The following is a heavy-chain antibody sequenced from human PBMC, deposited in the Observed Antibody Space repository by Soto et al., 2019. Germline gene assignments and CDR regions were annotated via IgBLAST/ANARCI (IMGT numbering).Heavy chain of an antibody. Sequence: QVQLVQSGAEVKKPGSSVKVSCKASGGTFSSYAISWVRQAPGQGLEWMGGIIPIFGTANYAQKFQGRVTITADESTSTAYMELSSLRSEDTAGYYCARVLDIVVVPAAIYYYYGMDVWGQGTTVTVSS. V-gene: IGHV1-69*01. J-gene: IGHJ6*02. CDR2: IIPIFGTA. CDR3: ARVLDIVVVPAAIYYYYGMDV. CDR1: GGTFSSYA. D-gene: IGHD2-2*03.